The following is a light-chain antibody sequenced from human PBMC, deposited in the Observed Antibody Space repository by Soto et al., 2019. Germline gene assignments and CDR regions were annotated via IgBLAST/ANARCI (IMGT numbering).Light chain of an antibody. J-gene: IGKJ1*01. V-gene: IGKV2-28*01. Sequence: DIVMTQAPLSLRVTPGEPASISCRSSQSLLHSTGYNYLDWYLQKPGQSPQLLIYLGSNRASGVPDRFSGSASGTDFTLKISRVEAEDVGVYYCMQALQTPWTFGQGTKVEIK. CDR1: QSLLHSTGYNY. CDR2: LGS. CDR3: MQALQTPWT.